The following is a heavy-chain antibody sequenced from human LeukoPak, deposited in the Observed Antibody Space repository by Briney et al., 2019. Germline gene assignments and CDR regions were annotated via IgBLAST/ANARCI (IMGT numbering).Heavy chain of an antibody. V-gene: IGHV4-34*01. CDR1: GGSFSGYY. CDR3: ARGGSRQISSSDFDY. D-gene: IGHD6-6*01. CDR2: INHSGST. Sequence: SETLSLTCAVYGGSFSGYYWSWIRQPPGKGLEWIGEINHSGSTNYNPSLKSRVTISVDTAKNKFSLRLSSVTAADTAVYYCARGGSRQISSSDFDYWGQGILVTVSS. J-gene: IGHJ4*02.